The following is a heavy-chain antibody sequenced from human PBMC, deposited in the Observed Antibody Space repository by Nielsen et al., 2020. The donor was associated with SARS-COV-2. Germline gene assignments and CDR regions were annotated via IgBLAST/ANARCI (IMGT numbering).Heavy chain of an antibody. Sequence: ASVKVSCKASGYTFTSYYMHWVRQAPGQGLEWMGIINPSGGGTSYAQKFQGRVTMTRDTSTSTVYMELSSLRSEDTAVYYCARSDIVVVPAAIYYYYGMDVWGQGTTVTVSS. CDR2: INPSGGGT. V-gene: IGHV1-46*01. CDR3: ARSDIVVVPAAIYYYYGMDV. J-gene: IGHJ6*02. D-gene: IGHD2-2*01. CDR1: GYTFTSYY.